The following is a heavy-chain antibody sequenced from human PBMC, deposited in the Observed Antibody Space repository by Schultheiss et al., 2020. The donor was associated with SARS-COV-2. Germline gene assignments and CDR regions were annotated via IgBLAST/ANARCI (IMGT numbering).Heavy chain of an antibody. CDR2: INHSGST. J-gene: IGHJ4*02. CDR3: ARESGSSGTAW. Sequence: GSLRLSCAVYGGSFSGYYWSWIRQPPGKGLEWIGEINHSGSTNYNPSLKSRVTISVDTSKNQFSLKLSSVTAADTAVYYCARESGSSGTAWWGQGTLVTVSS. CDR1: GGSFSGYY. V-gene: IGHV4-34*01. D-gene: IGHD3-22*01.